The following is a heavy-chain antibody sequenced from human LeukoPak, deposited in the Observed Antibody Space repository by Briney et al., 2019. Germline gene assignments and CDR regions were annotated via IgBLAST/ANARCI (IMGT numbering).Heavy chain of an antibody. Sequence: SETLSLTCTVAGRSISSSSSYWGWLRQTPGKGLEGFGSIDYSGSTYYTPSLKSRVTISVDTSKNHFSLKLSSVTAADTAVYYCATYCSSTSCYTKDNWGQGTLVTVPS. CDR1: GRSISSSSSY. J-gene: IGHJ4*02. CDR2: IDYSGST. CDR3: ATYCSSTSCYTKDN. V-gene: IGHV4-39*01. D-gene: IGHD2-2*02.